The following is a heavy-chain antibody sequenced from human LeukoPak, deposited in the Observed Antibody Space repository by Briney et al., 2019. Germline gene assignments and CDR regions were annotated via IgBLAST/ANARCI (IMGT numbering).Heavy chain of an antibody. V-gene: IGHV5-51*01. CDR2: IYPGDSDS. J-gene: IGHJ4*02. Sequence: GESLKISCKGSGYRFNNYWIGWVRQMPGKGLEWMGIIYPGDSDSRYSPSFQGQVTISADKSISTAYLQWSSLKASDTAMYYCARHPSQSDSSGYYLFDYWGQGTLVTVSS. CDR1: GYRFNNYW. CDR3: ARHPSQSDSSGYYLFDY. D-gene: IGHD3-22*01.